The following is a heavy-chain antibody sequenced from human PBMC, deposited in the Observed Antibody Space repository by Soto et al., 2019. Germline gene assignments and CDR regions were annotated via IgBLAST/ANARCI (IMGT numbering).Heavy chain of an antibody. CDR1: GFTFSSYA. Sequence: EVQLVESGGGLVQPGGSLRLSCAASGFTFSSYAMHWVRQAPGKGLEYVSAISSNGGSTYYANSVKGRFTISRDNSKNTLYLQMGSLRAVDMAVYYCARGGRGYEFDYWGQGTLVTLSS. D-gene: IGHD5-12*01. J-gene: IGHJ4*02. CDR2: ISSNGGST. CDR3: ARGGRGYEFDY. V-gene: IGHV3-64*01.